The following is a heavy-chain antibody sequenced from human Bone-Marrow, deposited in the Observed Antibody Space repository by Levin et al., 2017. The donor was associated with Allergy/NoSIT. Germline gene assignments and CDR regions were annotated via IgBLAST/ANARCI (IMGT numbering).Heavy chain of an antibody. J-gene: IGHJ5*02. CDR2: TYYRSKWYN. V-gene: IGHV6-1*01. CDR3: AVVRQLDPLGWFDP. CDR1: GDRVSSNSAA. D-gene: IGHD6-13*01. Sequence: SQTLSLTCAISGDRVSSNSAAWNWIRQSPSRGLEWLGRTYYRSKWYNDYAVSVKSRITINPDTSKNQFSLQLNSVTPEDTAVYYCAVVRQLDPLGWFDPWGQGTLVTVSS.